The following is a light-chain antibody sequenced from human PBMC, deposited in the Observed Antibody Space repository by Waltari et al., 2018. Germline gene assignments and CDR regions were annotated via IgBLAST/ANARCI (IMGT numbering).Light chain of an antibody. J-gene: IGKJ1*01. V-gene: IGKV1-39*01. CDR2: AAS. CDR3: QQSYSTPRT. Sequence: DIQMNQSPSSLSASVGERVTITCRASQSISSYLNWYQQKPGKAPKLLIYAASRLQSGVPARFSGSGSGTDFTLTISSLQPEDFATYYCQQSYSTPRTFGQGTKVEIK. CDR1: QSISSY.